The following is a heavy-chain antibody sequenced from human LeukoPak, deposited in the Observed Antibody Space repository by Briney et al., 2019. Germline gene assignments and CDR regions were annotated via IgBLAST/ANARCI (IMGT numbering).Heavy chain of an antibody. V-gene: IGHV3-30-3*01. CDR1: GFNFRSYA. J-gene: IGHJ6*02. D-gene: IGHD2-2*01. CDR2: ISYDGSNK. CDR3: ARRYCSSTSCPQGAPLDV. Sequence: GGSLRLSCAASGFNFRSYAMHWVRQAPGKGLEWVAVISYDGSNKYYADSVKGRFTISRDNSKNTLYLQMNSLRAEDTAVYYCARRYCSSTSCPQGAPLDVWGQGTTVTVSS.